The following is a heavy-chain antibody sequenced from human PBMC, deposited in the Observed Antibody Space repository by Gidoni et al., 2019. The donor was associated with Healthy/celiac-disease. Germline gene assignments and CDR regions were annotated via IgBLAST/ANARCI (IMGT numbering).Heavy chain of an antibody. V-gene: IGHV3-7*01. CDR3: ASGGLLVWGGQFDN. Sequence: EVQLLESGGGLVQPGGSLRPSCAASGVTLSSYWMSGVRQAPGKGLEWVANIKQEGSEKYYVGSVKERFTISRDNTKNSLYRKMNSLRAEDAAVCYCASGGLLVWGGQFDNWGRGTLVTVSS. CDR1: GVTLSSYW. J-gene: IGHJ4*02. CDR2: IKQEGSEK. D-gene: IGHD3-16*01.